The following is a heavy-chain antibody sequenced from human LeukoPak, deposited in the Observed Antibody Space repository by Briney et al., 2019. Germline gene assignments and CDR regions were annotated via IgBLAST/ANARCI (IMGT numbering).Heavy chain of an antibody. Sequence: PGGSLRLSCAVSGFTFSRNGMHWVRQPPGKGLEWIGEINHSGSTNYNPSLKSRVTISVDTSKNQFSLKLSSVTAADTAVYYCAGRRRLVATMGKHFDYWGQGTLVTVSS. CDR3: AGRRRLVATMGKHFDY. V-gene: IGHV4-34*08. J-gene: IGHJ4*02. CDR1: GFTFSRNG. D-gene: IGHD5-12*01. CDR2: INHSGST.